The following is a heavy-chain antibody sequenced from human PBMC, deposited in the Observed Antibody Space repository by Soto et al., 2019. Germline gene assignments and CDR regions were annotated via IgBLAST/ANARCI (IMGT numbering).Heavy chain of an antibody. CDR2: ISAYNGNT. Sequence: QVQLVQSGAEVKKPGASVKVSCKTSGYTFTSYGFSWVRQAPGQGLEWMGWISAYNGNTNYAQKLQGRVTMTTDTSTSTAYIELRSLRSDATAVYYCAAPLSYSYGLDYWGQGTLVTVSS. CDR1: GYTFTSYG. V-gene: IGHV1-18*01. D-gene: IGHD5-18*01. CDR3: AAPLSYSYGLDY. J-gene: IGHJ4*02.